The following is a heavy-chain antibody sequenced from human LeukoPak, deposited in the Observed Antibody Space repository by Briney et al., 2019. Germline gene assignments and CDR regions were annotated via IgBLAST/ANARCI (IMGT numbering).Heavy chain of an antibody. CDR1: GFTFDDYA. CDR3: AKASYDYGDLDY. CDR2: ISWNSGSI. Sequence: SGGSLRLSCAASGFTFDDYAMHWVRQAPGKGLEWVSGISWNSGSIGYADSVKGRFTISRDNAKNSLYLQMNSLRAEDTALYYCAKASYDYGDLDYWGQGTLVTVSS. D-gene: IGHD4-17*01. J-gene: IGHJ4*02. V-gene: IGHV3-9*01.